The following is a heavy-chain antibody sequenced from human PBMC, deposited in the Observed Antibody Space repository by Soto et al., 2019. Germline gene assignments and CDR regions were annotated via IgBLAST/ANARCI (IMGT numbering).Heavy chain of an antibody. CDR2: INHSGST. Sequence: PSETLSLTCAVYGGSFSGYYWSWIRQPPGKGLVWIGEINHSGSTNYNPSLKSRVTISVDTSKNQFSLKLSSVTAADTAVYYCARGREAYYDILTGYYDFGTRYYYYYMDVWGKGTTVTVSS. J-gene: IGHJ6*03. CDR3: ARGREAYYDILTGYYDFGTRYYYYYMDV. V-gene: IGHV4-34*01. D-gene: IGHD3-9*01. CDR1: GGSFSGYY.